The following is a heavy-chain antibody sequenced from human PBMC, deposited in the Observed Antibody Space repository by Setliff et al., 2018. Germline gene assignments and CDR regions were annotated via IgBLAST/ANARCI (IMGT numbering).Heavy chain of an antibody. CDR3: ANSGYDLGGYYYYYMDV. Sequence: ASVKVSCKASGYIFAGYYMHWVRQAPGQGLEWMGWINPNSGGTNYAQKFQGRVTMTRDTSISTAYMELSRLRSDDTAVYYCANSGYDLGGYYYYYMDVWGKGTTVTVSS. V-gene: IGHV1-2*02. CDR1: GYIFAGYY. CDR2: INPNSGGT. D-gene: IGHD5-12*01. J-gene: IGHJ6*03.